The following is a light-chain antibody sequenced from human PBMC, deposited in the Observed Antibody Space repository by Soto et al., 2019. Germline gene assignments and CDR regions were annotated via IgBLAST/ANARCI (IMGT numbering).Light chain of an antibody. CDR2: AAS. J-gene: IGKJ1*01. CDR3: QQRSNWPWT. V-gene: IGKV3-15*01. CDR1: QSVNRN. Sequence: IVMAQYPVNLSVSAGESATLSWRASQSVNRNVAWYQQKPGQPPRLLIYAASTRAVGLPARFSGSVSGTDGTLTISSLETEDGSVYDCQQRSNWPWTFGQGTKVDI.